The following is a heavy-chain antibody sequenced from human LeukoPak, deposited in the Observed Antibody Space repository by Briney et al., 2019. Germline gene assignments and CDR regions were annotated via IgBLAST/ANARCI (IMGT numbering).Heavy chain of an antibody. CDR3: ARTATSSSWLQPSYDY. CDR2: ISSSSSTI. J-gene: IGHJ4*02. V-gene: IGHV3-48*04. CDR1: GFTFSSYS. D-gene: IGHD6-13*01. Sequence: GGSLRLSCAASGFTFSSYSMNWVRQAPRKGLEWVSYISSSSSTIYYADSVKGRFTISRDNAKNSLYLQMNSLRAEDTAVYYCARTATSSSWLQPSYDYWGQGTLVTVSS.